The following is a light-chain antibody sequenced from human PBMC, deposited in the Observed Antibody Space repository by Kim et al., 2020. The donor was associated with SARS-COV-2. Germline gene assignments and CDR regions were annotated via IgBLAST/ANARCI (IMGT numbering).Light chain of an antibody. Sequence: GQEVTISCYGSSPNIEANYVSWYQQVPGTVPKLLINDNNKRPSGVPDRFSGSKSGTSASLAITGLQTGDEADYYCGTWDNSLSAAVFGGGTQLTVL. CDR2: DNN. J-gene: IGLJ3*02. CDR1: SPNIEANY. CDR3: GTWDNSLSAAV. V-gene: IGLV1-51*01.